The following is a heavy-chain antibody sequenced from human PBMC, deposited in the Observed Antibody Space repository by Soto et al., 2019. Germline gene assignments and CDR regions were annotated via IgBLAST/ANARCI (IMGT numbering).Heavy chain of an antibody. D-gene: IGHD3-22*01. CDR2: ISSSSSTI. V-gene: IGHV3-48*02. Sequence: EVQLVESGGGLVQPGGSLRLSCAASGFTFSSYSMNWVRQAPGKGLEWVSYISSSSSTIYYADSVKGRFTISRDNAKNSLYLQMNSLRDEDTAVYYCARDAVYYDSSTYFDYWGQGTLVTVSS. CDR3: ARDAVYYDSSTYFDY. J-gene: IGHJ4*02. CDR1: GFTFSSYS.